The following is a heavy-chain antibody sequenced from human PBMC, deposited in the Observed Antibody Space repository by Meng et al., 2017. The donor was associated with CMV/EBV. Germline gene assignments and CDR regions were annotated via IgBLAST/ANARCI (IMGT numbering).Heavy chain of an antibody. CDR2: ISSSSSYI. CDR3: ARDFFDYGGNEVDY. D-gene: IGHD4-23*01. CDR1: GLTFSSYS. V-gene: IGHV3-21*01. J-gene: IGHJ4*02. Sequence: SGLTFSSYSMNWVRQAPGKGLEWVSSISSSSSYIYYADSVKGRFTISRDNAKNSLYLQMNSLRAEDTAVYYCARDFFDYGGNEVDYWGQGTLVTVSS.